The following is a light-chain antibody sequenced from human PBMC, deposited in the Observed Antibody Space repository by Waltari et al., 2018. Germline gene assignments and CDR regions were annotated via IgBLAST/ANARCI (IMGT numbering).Light chain of an antibody. CDR2: EVS. V-gene: IGKV2-29*03. CDR1: QSLLHTNGKTF. J-gene: IGKJ4*01. Sequence: DIVMTQTPVSLSVTPGQPASISCKSSQSLLHTNGKTFLYWYLQKPGNPPQLLIYEVSSRLSGVPDRFSGSGSGTDFTLKISRVEADDIGVYYCMQGTQHPLTFGGGTKVEIK. CDR3: MQGTQHPLT.